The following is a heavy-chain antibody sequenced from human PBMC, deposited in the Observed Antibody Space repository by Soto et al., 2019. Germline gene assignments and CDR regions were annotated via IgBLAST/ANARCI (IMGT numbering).Heavy chain of an antibody. CDR3: ASYDSSGYSNFDY. J-gene: IGHJ4*02. D-gene: IGHD3-22*01. Sequence: SVKVSCKASGGTFSSYAISWVRQAPGQGLEWMGGTIPIFGTANYAQKFQGRVTITADESTSTAYMELSSLRSEDTAVYYCASYDSSGYSNFDYWGQGTLVTVSS. CDR1: GGTFSSYA. V-gene: IGHV1-69*13. CDR2: TIPIFGTA.